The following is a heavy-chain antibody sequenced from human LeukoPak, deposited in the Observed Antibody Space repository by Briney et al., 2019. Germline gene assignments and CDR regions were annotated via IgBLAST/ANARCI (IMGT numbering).Heavy chain of an antibody. Sequence: SETLSLTCAVYGGSFSGYYWSWIRQPPGKGLEWIGEINHSGSTNYNPSLKSRVTISADTFKNQFSLKLSSATAADTAVYFCAGGGDGYQPRFDFWGQGTLVTVSS. J-gene: IGHJ4*02. V-gene: IGHV4-34*01. CDR1: GGSFSGYY. CDR2: INHSGST. CDR3: AGGGDGYQPRFDF. D-gene: IGHD5-24*01.